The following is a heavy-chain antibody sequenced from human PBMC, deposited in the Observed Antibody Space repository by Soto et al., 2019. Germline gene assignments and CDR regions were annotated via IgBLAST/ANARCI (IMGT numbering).Heavy chain of an antibody. CDR1: GGTFSSYA. V-gene: IGHV1-69*13. Sequence: SVKVSCKASGGTFSSYAISWVRQAPGQGLEWMGGIIPIFGTANYAQKLQGRVTITADESTSTAYMELSSLRSEDTAVYYCARDTRYVGNDYHYYGMDFWGQGTTVTVSS. D-gene: IGHD3-16*01. CDR3: ARDTRYVGNDYHYYGMDF. CDR2: IIPIFGTA. J-gene: IGHJ6*02.